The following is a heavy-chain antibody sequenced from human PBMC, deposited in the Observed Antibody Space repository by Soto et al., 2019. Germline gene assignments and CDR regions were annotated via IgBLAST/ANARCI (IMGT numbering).Heavy chain of an antibody. V-gene: IGHV3-9*01. D-gene: IGHD2-2*01. CDR3: AKDTELVPAANDAFDI. CDR1: GFTFDDYA. Sequence: GGSLRLSCAASGFTFDDYAMHWVRQAPGKGLEWVSGIGWNSGYIGYADSVKGRFTISRDNAKNSLYLQMNSLRAEDTGFYYCAKDTELVPAANDAFDIWGQGTMVTVSS. J-gene: IGHJ3*02. CDR2: IGWNSGYI.